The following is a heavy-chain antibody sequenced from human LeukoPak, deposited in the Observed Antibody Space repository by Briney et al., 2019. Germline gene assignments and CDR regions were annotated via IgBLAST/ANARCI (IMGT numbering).Heavy chain of an antibody. J-gene: IGHJ5*02. D-gene: IGHD1-26*01. CDR1: GFTFSDFS. CDR2: ISSTSTTI. CDR3: ARDLMGAYNWFDP. Sequence: GGSLRLSCAASGFTFSDFSMNWVRQAPGKGLEWVSYISSTSTTIYYADSVKGRFTISRDNAKNSLYLQMISLRAEDTAVYYCARDLMGAYNWFDPWGQGTLVTVSS. V-gene: IGHV3-48*01.